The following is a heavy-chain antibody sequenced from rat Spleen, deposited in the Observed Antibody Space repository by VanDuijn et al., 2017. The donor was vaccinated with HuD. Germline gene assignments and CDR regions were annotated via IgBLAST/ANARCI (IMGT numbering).Heavy chain of an antibody. J-gene: IGHJ2*01. CDR2: ISSGGST. V-gene: IGHV2S12*01. Sequence: QVQLKESGPGLVQPSQTLSLTCTVSGFSLTSNGVSWVRQPPGKGLEWIAAISSGGSTYYNSALKSRLSISRDTSKSQVFLKMNSLQTEDTAIYFCTREGGHYGYKNGDYWGQGVMVTVSS. D-gene: IGHD1-9*01. CDR3: TREGGHYGYKNGDY. CDR1: GFSLTSNG.